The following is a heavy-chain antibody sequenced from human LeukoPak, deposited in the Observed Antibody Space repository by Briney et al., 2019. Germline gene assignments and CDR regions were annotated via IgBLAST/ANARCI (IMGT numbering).Heavy chain of an antibody. D-gene: IGHD5-18*01. CDR3: AGDTAMVSAFDY. J-gene: IGHJ4*02. V-gene: IGHV3-21*01. CDR1: GFTFSSYG. CDR2: ISSSSSYI. Sequence: PGGSLRLSCAASGFTFSSYGMNWVRQAPGKGLEWVSSISSSSSYIYYADSVKGRFTISRDNAKNSLYLQMNSLRAEDTAVYYCAGDTAMVSAFDYWGQGTLVTVSS.